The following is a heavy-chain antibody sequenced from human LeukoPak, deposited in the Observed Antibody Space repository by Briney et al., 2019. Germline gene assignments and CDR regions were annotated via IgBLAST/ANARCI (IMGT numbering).Heavy chain of an antibody. Sequence: GASVKVSCKASGYTFTSYGISWVRQAPGQGLEWMGWISAYNGNTNYAQKLQVRVTMTTDTSTSTDYMELRSLRSDDTAVYYCARAVVTIFGVPYYMDVWGKGTTVTVSS. CDR2: ISAYNGNT. D-gene: IGHD3-3*01. CDR1: GYTFTSYG. V-gene: IGHV1-18*01. J-gene: IGHJ6*03. CDR3: ARAVVTIFGVPYYMDV.